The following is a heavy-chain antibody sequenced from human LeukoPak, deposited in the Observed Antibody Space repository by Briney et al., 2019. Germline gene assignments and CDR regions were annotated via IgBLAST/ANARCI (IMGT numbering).Heavy chain of an antibody. V-gene: IGHV4-4*07. CDR3: ARGSMGGSGSNYRDYYYGMDV. CDR1: GGSISTYY. Sequence: PSETLSLTCTVSGGSISTYYWTWIRQPAGKGLEWIGRIYFSGSTNFNPSLKSRVTMSVDTSKNQFSLKLSSVTAADTAVYYCARGSMGGSGSNYRDYYYGMDVWGQGTTVTVSS. J-gene: IGHJ6*02. CDR2: IYFSGST. D-gene: IGHD3-10*01.